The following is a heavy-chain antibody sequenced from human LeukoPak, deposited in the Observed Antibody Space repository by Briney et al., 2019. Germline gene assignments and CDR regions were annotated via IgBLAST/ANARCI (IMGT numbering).Heavy chain of an antibody. V-gene: IGHV3-7*01. CDR1: GFTFSSYW. D-gene: IGHD6-13*01. CDR2: IKQDGSEK. Sequence: GGSLRLSCAASGFTFSSYWMSWVRQAPGKGLEWVANIKQDGSEKYYVDSVKGRFTISRDNAKNSLYLQMNSLRAEDTAVYYCARIVGGWQQLFGGKKYYFDYWGQGTLVTVS. CDR3: ARIVGGWQQLFGGKKYYFDY. J-gene: IGHJ4*02.